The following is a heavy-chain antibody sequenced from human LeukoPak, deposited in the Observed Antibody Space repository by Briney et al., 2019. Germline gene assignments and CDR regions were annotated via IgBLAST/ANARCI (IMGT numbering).Heavy chain of an antibody. Sequence: SVKVSCKASGGTFSSYAISWVRQAPGQGLEWMGGIIPIFGTANYAQKLQGRVTITADKSTSTAYMELSSLRSEDTAVYYCARIAVAGLIDYWGQRTLVTVSS. D-gene: IGHD6-19*01. V-gene: IGHV1-69*06. CDR3: ARIAVAGLIDY. CDR2: IIPIFGTA. CDR1: GGTFSSYA. J-gene: IGHJ4*02.